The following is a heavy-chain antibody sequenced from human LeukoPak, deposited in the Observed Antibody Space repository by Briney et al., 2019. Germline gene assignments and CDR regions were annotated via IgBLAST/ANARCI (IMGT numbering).Heavy chain of an antibody. CDR1: GGSFSGYY. Sequence: PSETLSLTCAVYGGSFSGYYWSWIRQPPGKGLEWIGEINHSGSTNYNPSLKSRVTISVDTSKNQFSLKLSSVTAADTAVYYCARGGIGILWLGESLHTSSWFDPWGQGTLVTVSS. J-gene: IGHJ5*02. D-gene: IGHD3-10*01. CDR2: INHSGST. V-gene: IGHV4-34*01. CDR3: ARGGIGILWLGESLHTSSWFDP.